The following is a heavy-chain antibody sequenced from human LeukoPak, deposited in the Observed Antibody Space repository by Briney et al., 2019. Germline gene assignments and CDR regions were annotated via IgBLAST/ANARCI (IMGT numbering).Heavy chain of an antibody. V-gene: IGHV3-7*01. CDR1: GFTFSSYW. CDR3: ARDWYCSGGSCYSNDAFDI. Sequence: GGSLRLSCAASGFTFSSYWMSWVRQAPGKRLEWVANIKQDGSEKYYVDSVKGRFTISRDNAKNSLYLQMNSLRAEDTAVYYCARDWYCSGGSCYSNDAFDIWGQGTMVTVSS. D-gene: IGHD2-15*01. J-gene: IGHJ3*02. CDR2: IKQDGSEK.